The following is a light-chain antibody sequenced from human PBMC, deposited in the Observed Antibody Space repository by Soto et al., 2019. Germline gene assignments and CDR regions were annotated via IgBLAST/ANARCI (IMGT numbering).Light chain of an antibody. CDR2: GVS. CDR1: QSVSSSY. CDR3: QQYGSSPRT. Sequence: EIVLTQSPGTLSLSPGERATLSCRASQSVSSSYFAWYQQKPGQAHSLLIYGVSSRATGIPDRFSGGGSGTDFTLTISRLEPEDFAVYYCQQYGSSPRTFGQGTKVEVK. V-gene: IGKV3-20*01. J-gene: IGKJ1*01.